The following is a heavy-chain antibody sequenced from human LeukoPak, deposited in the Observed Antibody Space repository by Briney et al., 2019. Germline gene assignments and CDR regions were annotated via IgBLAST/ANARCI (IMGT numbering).Heavy chain of an antibody. CDR2: ISASSSFI. Sequence: GGSLRLSCAASGFTFSHYSMNWVRQAPGKGLEWVSSISASSSFIYYADSVKGRFTISRDNAKNSLYLQMNSLRAEDTAVYYCARDGDNILTGFYDYWGQGTLVTVSS. CDR3: ARDGDNILTGFYDY. CDR1: GFTFSHYS. D-gene: IGHD3-9*01. V-gene: IGHV3-21*01. J-gene: IGHJ4*02.